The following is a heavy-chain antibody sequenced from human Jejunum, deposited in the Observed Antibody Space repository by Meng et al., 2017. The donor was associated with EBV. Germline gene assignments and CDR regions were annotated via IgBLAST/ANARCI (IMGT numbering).Heavy chain of an antibody. CDR1: GFTFSSYS. Sequence: EVKLWGLGGGLVKHGGSLRCSCAASGFTFSSYSMNWVRQAPGKGLEWVSYISSGSSFIYYADSVKGRFTISRDDAKNSLSLQMNNLGADDTAVYYCVRDSSFNVHWGQGTLVTVSS. J-gene: IGHJ4*02. V-gene: IGHV3-21*02. D-gene: IGHD3-16*02. CDR3: VRDSSFNVH. CDR2: ISSGSSFI.